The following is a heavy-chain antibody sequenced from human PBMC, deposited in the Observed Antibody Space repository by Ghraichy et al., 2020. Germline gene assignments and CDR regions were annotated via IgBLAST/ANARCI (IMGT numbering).Heavy chain of an antibody. CDR1: GFTFSSYW. CDR2: INSDGSST. CDR3: ARDIITGTTYFDY. V-gene: IGHV3-74*01. D-gene: IGHD1-7*01. J-gene: IGHJ4*02. Sequence: GESLNISCAASGFTFSSYWMHWVRQAPGKGLVWVSRINSDGSSTSYADSVKGRFTISRDNAKNTLYLQMNRLRAEDTAVYYCARDIITGTTYFDYWGQGTLVTVSS.